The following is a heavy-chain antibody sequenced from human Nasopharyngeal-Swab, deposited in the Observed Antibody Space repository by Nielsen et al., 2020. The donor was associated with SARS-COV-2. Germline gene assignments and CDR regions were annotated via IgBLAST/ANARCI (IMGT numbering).Heavy chain of an antibody. CDR2: IHRSGLT. D-gene: IGHD3-10*01. CDR1: GGSISGDRANY. J-gene: IGHJ1*01. Sequence: SETLSLTCTVSGGSISGDRANYWSWLRQPAGKGLEWIGRIHRSGLTNYNPSLERRVTISVDTSRSQFSLTLTSVTAADSAVYYCAKERALTRGILPWGQ. V-gene: IGHV4-61*02. CDR3: AKERALTRGILP.